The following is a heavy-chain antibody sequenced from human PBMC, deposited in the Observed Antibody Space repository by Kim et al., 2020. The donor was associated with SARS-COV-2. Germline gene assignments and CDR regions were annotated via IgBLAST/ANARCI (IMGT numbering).Heavy chain of an antibody. D-gene: IGHD3-9*01. V-gene: IGHV3-48*02. CDR1: GFTFSSYS. CDR3: ARDSYFDWLLYHEYYFDY. CDR2: ISSSSSTI. Sequence: GGSLRLSCAASGFTFSSYSMNWVRQAPGKGLEWVSYISSSSSTIYYADSVRGRFTISRDNAKNSLYLQMNSLRDEDTAVYYCARDSYFDWLLYHEYYFDYWGQGTLVTVSS. J-gene: IGHJ4*02.